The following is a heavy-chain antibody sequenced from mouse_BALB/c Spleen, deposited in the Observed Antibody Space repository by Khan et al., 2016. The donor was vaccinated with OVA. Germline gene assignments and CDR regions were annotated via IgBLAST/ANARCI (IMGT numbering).Heavy chain of an antibody. J-gene: IGHJ3*01. CDR1: GYTFTGYS. CDR2: INTYNGNT. CDR3: SRSAYDDRFDY. V-gene: IGHV1-53*01. D-gene: IGHD2-3*01. Sequence: QVQLKESGPELVKPGASVKMSCKASGYTFTGYSMYWVKQRPAQGLEWIGGINTYNGNTNYNEKFKTKATLTVDKSSTTVYMHLTSLTSEDSAVYYCSRSAYDDRFDYWGQGTLVTVSA.